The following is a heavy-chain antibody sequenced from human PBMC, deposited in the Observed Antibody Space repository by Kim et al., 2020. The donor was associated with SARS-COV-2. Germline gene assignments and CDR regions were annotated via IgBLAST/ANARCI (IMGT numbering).Heavy chain of an antibody. J-gene: IGHJ4*02. CDR1: GYTFTSYA. Sequence: ASVKVYCKASGYTFTSYAMNWVRQAPGQGLEWMGWSNTNTVNPTYAQGFTGRFVFSLDTSVSTAYLQISRLKAEDTAVYYCAGPGGFGELPFDYWGQGTLVTVSS. CDR2: SNTNTVNP. CDR3: AGPGGFGELPFDY. D-gene: IGHD3-10*01. V-gene: IGHV7-4-1*02.